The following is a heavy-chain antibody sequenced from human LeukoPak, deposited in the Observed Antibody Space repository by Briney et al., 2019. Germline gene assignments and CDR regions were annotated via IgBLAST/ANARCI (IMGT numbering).Heavy chain of an antibody. V-gene: IGHV3-53*01. CDR3: AREGRSTYDFWSGYSHYYYYYMDV. CDR1: GFTVSSNY. Sequence: PGGSLRLSCAASGFTVSSNYMSWVRQAPGKGLEWVSVIYSGGSTYYADSVKGRFTISRDNSKNTLYLQMNSLRAEDTAVYYSAREGRSTYDFWSGYSHYYYYYMDVWGKGTTVTVSS. CDR2: IYSGGST. J-gene: IGHJ6*03. D-gene: IGHD3-3*01.